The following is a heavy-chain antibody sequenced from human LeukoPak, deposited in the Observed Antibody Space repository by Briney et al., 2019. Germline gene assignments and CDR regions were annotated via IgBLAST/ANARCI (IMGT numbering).Heavy chain of an antibody. V-gene: IGHV3-73*01. CDR3: TRSILLRSGAHENWFDP. CDR1: GFTFSGSD. D-gene: IGHD2-21*01. J-gene: IGHJ5*02. CDR2: IRSKANTYAT. Sequence: GGSLRLSCAASGFTFSGSDIHWVRQASGKGLEWVARIRSKANTYATIYAASVKGRCTISRDDSKNTAYLQMNSLRIEDTAVYYCTRSILLRSGAHENWFDPWGQGTLVTVSS.